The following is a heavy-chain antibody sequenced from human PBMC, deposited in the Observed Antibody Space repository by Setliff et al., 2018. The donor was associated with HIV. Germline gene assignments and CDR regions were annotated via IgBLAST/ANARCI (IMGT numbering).Heavy chain of an antibody. CDR1: RGTFSSYA. J-gene: IGHJ3*02. D-gene: IGHD3-22*01. V-gene: IGHV1-69*06. CDR3: ARGSNYYDSSVYGAFDI. Sequence: GASVKVSCKASRGTFSSYAISWVRQAPGQGLEWMGGIIPMIGTPKYAQKFQGRVTITADKSTSTVYMELSSLRSEDTAVYYCARGSNYYDSSVYGAFDIWGQGTMVT. CDR2: IIPMIGTP.